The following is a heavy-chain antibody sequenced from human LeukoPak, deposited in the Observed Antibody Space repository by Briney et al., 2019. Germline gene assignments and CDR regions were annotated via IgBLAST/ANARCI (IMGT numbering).Heavy chain of an antibody. Sequence: SETLSLTCTVSGGSISSYSYYWGWIRQPPGKGLEWIGSMYHNGSTYYNPSLKSRVTISVDTSKNQFSLKLSSVTAADTAIYYCARDFSSSSTVYYYYYMDVWGKGTTVTVSS. CDR3: ARDFSSSSTVYYYYYMDV. J-gene: IGHJ6*03. D-gene: IGHD6-6*01. V-gene: IGHV4-39*07. CDR1: GGSISSYSYY. CDR2: MYHNGST.